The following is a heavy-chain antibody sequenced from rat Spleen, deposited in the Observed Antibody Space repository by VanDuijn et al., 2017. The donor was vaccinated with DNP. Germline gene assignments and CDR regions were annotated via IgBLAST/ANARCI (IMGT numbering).Heavy chain of an antibody. D-gene: IGHD1-11*01. J-gene: IGHJ2*01. CDR2: INKDSNTL. Sequence: EVQLVESGGGPVQPGRSLKLSCVASGFNFNDYWMAWVRQAPGKGLEWIGQINKDSNTLNYNPSLKDKFTISRDNAQNTLYLQLSKVGSEDTAIYYCAKGPNFGGWSDYFDYWGQGVMVTVSS. CDR1: GFNFNDYW. V-gene: IGHV4-2*01. CDR3: AKGPNFGGWSDYFDY.